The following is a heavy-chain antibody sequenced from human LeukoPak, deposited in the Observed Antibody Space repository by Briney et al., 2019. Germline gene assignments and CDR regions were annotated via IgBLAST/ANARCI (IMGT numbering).Heavy chain of an antibody. CDR2: IYYSGNT. CDR3: ARGRSGFGGNSDS. Sequence: SETLSLTCNVSGGSMSSYYWNWIRQPPGKELEWIGYIYYSGNTNYNPSLQSRVTVSVDTSKNQFSLKLSSVTAADTAVYYCARGRSGFGGNSDSWGQGTLVTASS. CDR1: GGSMSSYY. J-gene: IGHJ4*02. D-gene: IGHD4-23*01. V-gene: IGHV4-59*01.